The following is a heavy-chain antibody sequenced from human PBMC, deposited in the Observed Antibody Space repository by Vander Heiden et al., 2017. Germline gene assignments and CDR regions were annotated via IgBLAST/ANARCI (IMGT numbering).Heavy chain of an antibody. CDR3: TTDLFLWGGNYLGY. Sequence: EVQLVESGGGLVKPGGSLRLSCAASGFTFSNAWMRWVPQAPGKGLEWVGRIKSKTDGGTTDYAAPVKGRFTISRDDSKNTLYLQMNSLKTEDTAVYYCTTDLFLWGGNYLGYWGQGTLVTVSS. V-gene: IGHV3-15*05. CDR1: GFTFSNAW. CDR2: IKSKTDGGTT. D-gene: IGHD2-21*02. J-gene: IGHJ4*02.